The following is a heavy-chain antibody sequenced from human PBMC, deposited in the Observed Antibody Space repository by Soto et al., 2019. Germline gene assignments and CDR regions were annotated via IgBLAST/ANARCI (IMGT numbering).Heavy chain of an antibody. CDR3: VKTESWNGYYNAFDY. D-gene: IGHD3-3*01. Sequence: EVQLSESGGGLVQPGGSLRLSCAASGFTFSSYAVTWVRQAPGKGLEWVSAISGSGGSTYYADSVKGRFTISRDNSKNTLYLQMNSLRAEDTAVYYCVKTESWNGYYNAFDYWGQGTQVTVSS. CDR2: ISGSGGST. V-gene: IGHV3-23*01. J-gene: IGHJ4*02. CDR1: GFTFSSYA.